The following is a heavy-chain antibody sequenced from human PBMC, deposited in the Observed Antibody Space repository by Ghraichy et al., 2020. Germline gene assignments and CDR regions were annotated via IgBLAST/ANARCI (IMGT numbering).Heavy chain of an antibody. Sequence: ASVKVSCKASGYSFTDYHLHWVRHAPGEGLECMGWINPSTGGTTYTEKSQGRVTMTRDTSISTVYMELNRLRSDDTAIYYCARVAGNSHYWGQGTLVIVSS. V-gene: IGHV1-2*02. CDR2: INPSTGGT. CDR3: ARVAGNSHY. J-gene: IGHJ4*02. D-gene: IGHD4-23*01. CDR1: GYSFTDYH.